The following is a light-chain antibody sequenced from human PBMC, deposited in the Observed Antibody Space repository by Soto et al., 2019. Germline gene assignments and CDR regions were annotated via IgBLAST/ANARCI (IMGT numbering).Light chain of an antibody. V-gene: IGLV1-40*01. CDR2: GNS. CDR1: SSNIGAGYD. CDR3: PSYDSSLSVNYV. J-gene: IGLJ1*01. Sequence: QSVLTQPPSVSGAPGQRVTISCTGSSSNIGAGYDVHWYQQLPGTAPKLLIYGNSNRPSGVPDRFSGSKSGTSASLAITGLQAEDEADYYCPSYDSSLSVNYVFGTGTKLTVL.